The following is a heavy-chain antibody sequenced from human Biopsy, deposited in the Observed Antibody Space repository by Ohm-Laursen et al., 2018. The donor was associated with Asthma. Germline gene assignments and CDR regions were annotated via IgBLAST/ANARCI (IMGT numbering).Heavy chain of an antibody. CDR2: ISYDGSNK. V-gene: IGHV3-30-3*01. CDR1: GFAFSSYA. D-gene: IGHD6-19*01. Sequence: GQTLSLTCAASGFAFSSYAMHWVRQAPGKGLEWVAVISYDGSNKYYADSVKGRFTISRDNSKNTLYLQMNSLRAEDTAVYYCARESSVAGSSDFDYWGQGTLVTVSS. CDR3: ARESSVAGSSDFDY. J-gene: IGHJ4*02.